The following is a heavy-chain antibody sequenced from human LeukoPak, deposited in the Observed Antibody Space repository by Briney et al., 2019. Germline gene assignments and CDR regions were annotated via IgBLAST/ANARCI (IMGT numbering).Heavy chain of an antibody. CDR1: GFTFSSYG. V-gene: IGHV3-48*04. D-gene: IGHD3-10*01. CDR3: ARGLRFDDAFDI. CDR2: ISSSSSTI. J-gene: IGHJ3*02. Sequence: GGSLRLSCAASGFTFSSYGVHWVRQAPGKGLEWVSNISSSSSTIYYADSVKGRFTISRDNAKNSLYLQMNSLRAEDTAVYYCARGLRFDDAFDIWGQGTMVTVSS.